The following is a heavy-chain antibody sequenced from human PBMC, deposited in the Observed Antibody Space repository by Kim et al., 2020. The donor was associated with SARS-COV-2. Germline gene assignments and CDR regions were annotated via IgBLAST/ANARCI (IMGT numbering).Heavy chain of an antibody. CDR2: ISGSGGST. V-gene: IGHV3-23*01. Sequence: GGSLRLSCAASGFTFSSYAMSWVRQAPGKGLEWVSAISGSGGSTYYADSVKGRFTISRDNSKNTLYLQMNSLRAEDTAVYYCAKDTILNMIVVVIFSYFDYWGQGTLVTVSS. CDR3: AKDTILNMIVVVIFSYFDY. D-gene: IGHD3-22*01. CDR1: GFTFSSYA. J-gene: IGHJ4*02.